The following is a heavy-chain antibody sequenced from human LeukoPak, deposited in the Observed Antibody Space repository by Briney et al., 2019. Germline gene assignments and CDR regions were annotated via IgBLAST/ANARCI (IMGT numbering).Heavy chain of an antibody. J-gene: IGHJ4*02. D-gene: IGHD5-18*01. V-gene: IGHV2-5*02. CDR3: ARIKGGYSYGYPDY. CDR1: GFSLSTSGVG. CDR2: IYWDADK. Sequence: SGPTLVNPTQTLTLTCTFSGFSLSTSGVGVGWIRQPPGKALEWLALIYWDADKRYSPSLKSRLTITKDTSKNQVVLTMTNMDPVDTATYYCARIKGGYSYGYPDYWGQGTLVTVSS.